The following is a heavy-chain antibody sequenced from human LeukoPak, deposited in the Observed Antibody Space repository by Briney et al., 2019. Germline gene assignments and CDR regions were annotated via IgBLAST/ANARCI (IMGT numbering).Heavy chain of an antibody. V-gene: IGHV3-30*18. Sequence: PGRSLRLSCAASGFTFSSYGMHWVRQAPGKGLERVAVISCDGSNKYYADSVKGRFTISRDNSKNTLYLQMNSLRAEDTAVYYCAKARPPFTIDDAFDIWGQGTMVTVSS. CDR3: AKARPPFTIDDAFDI. J-gene: IGHJ3*02. CDR1: GFTFSSYG. CDR2: ISCDGSNK. D-gene: IGHD3-10*01.